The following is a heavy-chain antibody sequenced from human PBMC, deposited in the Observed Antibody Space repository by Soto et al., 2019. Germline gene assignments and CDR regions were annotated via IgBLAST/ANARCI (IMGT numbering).Heavy chain of an antibody. CDR3: AIYDSSGSRGFQH. D-gene: IGHD3-22*01. CDR1: GGSISSSSYY. CDR2: IYYSGST. V-gene: IGHV4-39*07. Sequence: SETLSLTCTVSGGSISSSSYYWGWIRQPPGKGLEWIGRIYYSGSTYYNPSLKSRVTISVDTSKNQFSLKLSSVTAADTAVYYCAIYDSSGSRGFQHWGQGTLVTVSS. J-gene: IGHJ1*01.